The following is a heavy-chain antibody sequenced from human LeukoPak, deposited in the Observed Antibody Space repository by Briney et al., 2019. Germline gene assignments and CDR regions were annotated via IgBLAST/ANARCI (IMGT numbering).Heavy chain of an antibody. CDR1: GFTFSFYA. J-gene: IGHJ4*02. V-gene: IGHV3-30-3*01. CDR3: TRGGYSGSYQHYFDS. CDR2: ISYDGTNK. D-gene: IGHD1-26*01. Sequence: PGRSLRLSCAASGFTFSFYAMHWVRQAPGKGLEWVAVISYDGTNKYYADSVKGRFTISRDTSKNTLFLQMNSLRAEDTAVYYCTRGGYSGSYQHYFDSWGQGTLVTVSS.